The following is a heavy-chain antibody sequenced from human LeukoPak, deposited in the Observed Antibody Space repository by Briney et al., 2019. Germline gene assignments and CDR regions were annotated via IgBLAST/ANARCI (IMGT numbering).Heavy chain of an antibody. Sequence: EASVKVSCEASGYTFTGYYMHWVRQALGQGLDWMGWINPNSGGTNYAQKFQGRVTMTRDTSISTAYMELSRLRSDDTAVYYCARVQVGATLDYWGQGTLVTVSS. CDR2: INPNSGGT. D-gene: IGHD1-26*01. CDR1: GYTFTGYY. J-gene: IGHJ4*02. CDR3: ARVQVGATLDY. V-gene: IGHV1-2*02.